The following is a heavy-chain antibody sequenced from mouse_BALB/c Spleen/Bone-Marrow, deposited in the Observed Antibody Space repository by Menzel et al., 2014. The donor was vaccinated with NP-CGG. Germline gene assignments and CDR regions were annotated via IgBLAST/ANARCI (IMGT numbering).Heavy chain of an antibody. D-gene: IGHD2-1*01. Sequence: VMLVESGPGLVQPSQSLSITCTVSGFSLTSYGVHWVRQSPGKGLEWLGVIWRGGSTDYNAAFISRLSISKDNSKSXVFFKMNSLQANDTAIYYCARNLRGNYGFDYWGQGTTLTVSS. V-gene: IGHV2-2*02. CDR2: IWRGGST. CDR1: GFSLTSYG. CDR3: ARNLRGNYGFDY. J-gene: IGHJ2*01.